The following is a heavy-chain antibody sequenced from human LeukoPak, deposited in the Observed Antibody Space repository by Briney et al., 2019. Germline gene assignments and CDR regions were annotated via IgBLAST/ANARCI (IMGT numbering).Heavy chain of an antibody. CDR3: ASSLFSLDSFDP. V-gene: IGHV4-59*01. CDR2: IHYSGST. Sequence: SETLSLTCTVSGGSISSYYWSWIRQPPGKGLEWIGYIHYSGSTNYNPSLKSRVTISVDTSKNQFSLKLSSVTAADTAVYYCASSLFSLDSFDPWGQGTLVTVSS. J-gene: IGHJ5*02. CDR1: GGSISSYY. D-gene: IGHD3-10*02.